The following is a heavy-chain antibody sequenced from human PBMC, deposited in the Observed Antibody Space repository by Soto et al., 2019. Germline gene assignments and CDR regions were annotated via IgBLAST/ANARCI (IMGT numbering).Heavy chain of an antibody. V-gene: IGHV1-2*04. J-gene: IGHJ6*03. Sequence: QVQLVQSGAEVRKPGASVTVSCRSSGDSFNDYYIHWVRQAPGQGFEWMGWINPNGGVTKYAKKFQGWVSMARDTSIRTVYVQLSRLRSDDTAVYYCARESGGATATLDYYYFDMDVWGTGTTVTVSS. CDR2: INPNGGVT. D-gene: IGHD5-12*01. CDR1: GDSFNDYY. CDR3: ARESGGATATLDYYYFDMDV.